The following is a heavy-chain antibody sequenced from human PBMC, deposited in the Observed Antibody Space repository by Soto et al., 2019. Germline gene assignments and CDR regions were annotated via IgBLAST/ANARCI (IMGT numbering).Heavy chain of an antibody. CDR3: ARSIIAVAAYDAFDI. Sequence: GGAPKIFPKGSGYSFSNYWISWVGPMPGKGLEWMGRIDPSDSYTNYSPSFQGHVTISADKSISTAYLQWSSLKASDTAMYYCARSIIAVAAYDAFDISGQGTMVTVSS. CDR1: GYSFSNYW. V-gene: IGHV5-10-1*01. CDR2: IDPSDSYT. D-gene: IGHD6-19*01. J-gene: IGHJ3*02.